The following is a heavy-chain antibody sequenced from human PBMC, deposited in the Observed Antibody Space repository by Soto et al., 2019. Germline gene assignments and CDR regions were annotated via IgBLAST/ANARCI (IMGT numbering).Heavy chain of an antibody. Sequence: PGESLKISCKGSGYSFTSYWIGWVRQMPGKGLEWMGIIYPGDSDTRYSPSFQGQVTISADKSISTAYLQWSSLKASDTAMYYCAIPRAVAGSNDAFDIWGQGTMVTVSS. CDR1: GYSFTSYW. J-gene: IGHJ3*02. CDR2: IYPGDSDT. CDR3: AIPRAVAGSNDAFDI. D-gene: IGHD6-19*01. V-gene: IGHV5-51*01.